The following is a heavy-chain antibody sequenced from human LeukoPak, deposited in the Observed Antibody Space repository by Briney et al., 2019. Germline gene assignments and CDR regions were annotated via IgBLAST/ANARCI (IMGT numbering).Heavy chain of an antibody. CDR3: TTDPPCSGGSYTWHDY. D-gene: IGHD2-15*01. Sequence: GGSLRLSCAASGFTFSNAWMTWVRQTPGKGLEWVGRIKSKTDGGTTDYAAPVKGRFTISRDDSKTTVYLQMNSLKTEDTAVYYCTTDPPCSGGSYTWHDYWGQGTLVTVSS. CDR2: IKSKTDGGTT. J-gene: IGHJ4*02. V-gene: IGHV3-15*01. CDR1: GFTFSNAW.